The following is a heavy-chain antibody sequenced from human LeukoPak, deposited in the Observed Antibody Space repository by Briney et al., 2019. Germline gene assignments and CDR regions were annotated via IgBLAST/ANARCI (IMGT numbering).Heavy chain of an antibody. J-gene: IGHJ3*02. D-gene: IGHD3-10*01. V-gene: IGHV6-1*01. Sequence: SQPLSLPSAISGDSVSSNTAGWGWIRRTPSRGLEWLGMTYYRSKWYNDDAGSVKSRITINADTAKNLFSLQLNSVSPEDTALYYCARGGLVRGTINSLIGFDIWGQGIMVTVSS. CDR3: ARGGLVRGTINSLIGFDI. CDR2: TYYRSKWYN. CDR1: GDSVSSNTAG.